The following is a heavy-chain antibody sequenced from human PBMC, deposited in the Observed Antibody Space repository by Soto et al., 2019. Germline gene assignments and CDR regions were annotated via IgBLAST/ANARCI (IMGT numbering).Heavy chain of an antibody. CDR2: ISSYGSDT. CDR3: TCNYANARGYYGCEIDA. Sequence: EVQLVESGGGLVLPGGSLRLSCAASGFTFSRYAMHWVRQAPGKGLVWVSRISSYGSDTHYADSVKGRFTISRDNAKNTLYQQMNRLRADDTAVYYCTCNYANARGYYGCEIDAWGQGTTVTVSS. J-gene: IGHJ6*02. D-gene: IGHD2-8*01. V-gene: IGHV3-74*01. CDR1: GFTFSRYA.